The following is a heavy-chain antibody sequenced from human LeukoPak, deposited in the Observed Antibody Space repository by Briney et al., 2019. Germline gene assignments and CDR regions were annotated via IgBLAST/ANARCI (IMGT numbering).Heavy chain of an antibody. CDR2: ISYDGSNK. Sequence: QPGRSLRLSCAVSGFIFSSYAMHWVRQAPGKGLEWVAVISYDGSNKYYADSVKGRFTISRDNSKNTLYLQMNSLRAEDTAVYYCARDYRRYIDYWGQGTLVTVSS. CDR3: ARDYRRYIDY. D-gene: IGHD1-14*01. CDR1: GFIFSSYA. V-gene: IGHV3-30-3*01. J-gene: IGHJ4*02.